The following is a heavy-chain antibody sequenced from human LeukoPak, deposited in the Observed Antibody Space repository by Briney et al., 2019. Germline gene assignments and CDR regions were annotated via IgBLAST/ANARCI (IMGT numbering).Heavy chain of an antibody. CDR2: IYTSGST. D-gene: IGHD2-2*01. V-gene: IGHV4-4*07. Sequence: PSGTLSLTCTVSGGSISSYYWNWIRQPAGKGLEWIGHIYTSGSTYYNPSLKSRVTISVDKSKNQFSLKLSSVTAADTAVYYCAGGRCSSTSCYAGDYWGQGTLVTVSS. CDR3: AGGRCSSTSCYAGDY. J-gene: IGHJ4*02. CDR1: GGSISSYY.